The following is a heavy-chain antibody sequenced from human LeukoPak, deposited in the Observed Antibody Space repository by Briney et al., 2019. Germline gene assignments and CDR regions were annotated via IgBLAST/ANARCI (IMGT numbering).Heavy chain of an antibody. J-gene: IGHJ4*02. V-gene: IGHV1-2*06. CDR3: ARAKGSITMVRGVTPYFDY. CDR2: INPNSGGT. Sequence: ASVKVSCKASGYTFTGYYMHWVRQAPGQGLEWMGRINPNSGGTNYAQKFQGRVTMTRDTSISTAYMELSWLRSDDTAVYYCARAKGSITMVRGVTPYFDYWGQGTLVAVSS. D-gene: IGHD3-10*01. CDR1: GYTFTGYY.